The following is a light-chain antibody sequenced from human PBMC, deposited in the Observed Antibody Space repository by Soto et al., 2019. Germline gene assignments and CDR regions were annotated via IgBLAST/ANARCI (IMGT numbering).Light chain of an antibody. Sequence: QSVLTQPASVSGSPGQSITISCTGTSSDVWSYNLVSWYQQHPGTAPKLMIYEDSKRPSGVSNRFSGSKSGNTASLTISGLQAEEEADYYCCSYAGSSTPVVFGGGTKVTVL. J-gene: IGLJ2*01. CDR1: SSDVWSYNL. CDR2: EDS. CDR3: CSYAGSSTPVV. V-gene: IGLV2-23*01.